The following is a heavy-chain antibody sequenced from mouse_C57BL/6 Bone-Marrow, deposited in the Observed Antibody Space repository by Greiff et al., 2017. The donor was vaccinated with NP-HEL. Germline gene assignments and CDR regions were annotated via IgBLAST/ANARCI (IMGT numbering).Heavy chain of an antibody. CDR1: GYTFTSYW. Sequence: QVQLQQSGAELVKPGASVKMSCKASGYTFTSYWITWVKQRPGQGLEWIGDIYPGSGSTNYNEKLKSKATLTVDKSSSKAYMQLSSLTSEDAAVYYCASNYYGSSSPYYAMDYWGQGTSVTVSS. V-gene: IGHV1-55*01. CDR2: IYPGSGST. D-gene: IGHD1-1*01. J-gene: IGHJ4*01. CDR3: ASNYYGSSSPYYAMDY.